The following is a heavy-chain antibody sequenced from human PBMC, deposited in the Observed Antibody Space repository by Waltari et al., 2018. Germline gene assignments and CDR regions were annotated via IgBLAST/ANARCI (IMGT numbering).Heavy chain of an antibody. CDR1: GDSMSSTYC. V-gene: IGHV4-4*02. D-gene: IGHD2-15*01. CDR2: VRGDGRT. CDR3: ARDRGRGLYLDS. Sequence: QLQESGPGLVKPSGTLSLTCGVSGDSMSSTYCWSWVRQPPGKGLEWIGQVRGDGRTNYYPFFASRVTVSLYTSNNQFSLMVTPATAADTAVYYCARDRGRGLYLDSWGPGTLVTVSP. J-gene: IGHJ4*02.